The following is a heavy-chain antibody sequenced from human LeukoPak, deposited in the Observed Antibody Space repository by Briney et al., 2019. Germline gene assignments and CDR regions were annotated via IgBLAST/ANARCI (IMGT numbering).Heavy chain of an antibody. CDR3: ARPGGYYDSSGFFDY. V-gene: IGHV4-61*02. J-gene: IGHJ4*02. CDR2: IYTSGST. D-gene: IGHD3-22*01. Sequence: PSETLSLTCTVSGGSISSGSYYWSWIRQPAGKGLEWIGRIYTSGSTNYNPSLKSRVTISVDTSKNQFSLKLSSVTAADTAVYYCARPGGYYDSSGFFDYWGQGTLVTVSS. CDR1: GGSISSGSYY.